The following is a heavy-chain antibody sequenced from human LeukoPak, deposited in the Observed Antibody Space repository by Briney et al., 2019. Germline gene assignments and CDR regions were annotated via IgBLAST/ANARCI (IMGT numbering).Heavy chain of an antibody. CDR3: MRFTTASTRPAYN. V-gene: IGHV4-38-2*01. Sequence: SETLSLTCAVSGYSISTDYYWGWIRQSPGKGLEWIGNIYHSGITHYNPSLQGRVTLSVDTSKNQFSLNLNSVTAADTAVYYCMRFTTASTRPAYNWGHGTPVIVSS. J-gene: IGHJ4*01. D-gene: IGHD1-1*01. CDR2: IYHSGIT. CDR1: GYSISTDYY.